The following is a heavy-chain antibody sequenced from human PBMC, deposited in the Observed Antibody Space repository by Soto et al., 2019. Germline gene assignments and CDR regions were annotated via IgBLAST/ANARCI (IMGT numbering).Heavy chain of an antibody. CDR3: ARGLRSPSGY. CDR2: INHSGRT. D-gene: IGHD1-26*01. V-gene: IGHV4-34*01. CDR1: GGSFSGYY. J-gene: IGHJ4*02. Sequence: QVQLQQWGAGLLKPSETLSLTCAVYGGSFSGYYWSWIRQPPGKGLEWIGEINHSGRTNYNPSLKSRVTISVDTSKHQFSLKLSSVTAADTAVYYCARGLRSPSGYWGQGTLVTVSS.